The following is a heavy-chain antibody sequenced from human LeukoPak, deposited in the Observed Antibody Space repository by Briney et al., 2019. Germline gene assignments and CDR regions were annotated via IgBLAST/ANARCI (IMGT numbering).Heavy chain of an antibody. V-gene: IGHV3-23*01. CDR1: GFTFSSYA. CDR2: ISGSGGST. D-gene: IGHD6-19*01. Sequence: PGGSLRLSCAASGFTFSSYAMSWVRQAPGKGLEWVSAISGSGGSTYYADSVKGRFTISRDNSKNTLYLQMNSLRAEDTAVYYCAKAGYSSGRKYGMDVWGQGTTVTVSS. CDR3: AKAGYSSGRKYGMDV. J-gene: IGHJ6*02.